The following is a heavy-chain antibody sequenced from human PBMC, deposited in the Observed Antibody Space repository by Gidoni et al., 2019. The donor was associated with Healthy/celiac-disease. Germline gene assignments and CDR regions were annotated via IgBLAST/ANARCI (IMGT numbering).Heavy chain of an antibody. V-gene: IGHV1-24*01. CDR2: FDPEDGET. Sequence: VSCKVSGYTLNELSMHWVRQAPGKGLEWMGGFDPEDGETIYAQKFQGRVTMTEDTSTDTAYMELSSLRSEDTAVYYCATAGHCGGDCYSPWWAFDIWGQGTMVTVSS. J-gene: IGHJ3*02. D-gene: IGHD2-21*02. CDR1: GYTLNELS. CDR3: ATAGHCGGDCYSPWWAFDI.